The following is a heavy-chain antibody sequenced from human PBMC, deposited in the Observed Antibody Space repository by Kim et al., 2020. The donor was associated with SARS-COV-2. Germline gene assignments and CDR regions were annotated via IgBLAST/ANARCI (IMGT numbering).Heavy chain of an antibody. Sequence: SETLSLTCTVSGGSISSGGYYWSWIRQHPGKGLEWIGYIYYSGSTYYNPSLKSRVTISVDTSKNQFSLKLSSVAAADTAVYYCARGRVGPLHYGMDVWGQGTTVTVSS. CDR3: ARGRVGPLHYGMDV. J-gene: IGHJ6*02. CDR1: GGSISSGGYY. D-gene: IGHD1-26*01. CDR2: IYYSGST. V-gene: IGHV4-31*03.